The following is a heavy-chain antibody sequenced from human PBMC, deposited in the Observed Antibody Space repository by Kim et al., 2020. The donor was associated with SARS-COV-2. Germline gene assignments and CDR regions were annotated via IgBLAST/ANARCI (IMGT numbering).Heavy chain of an antibody. CDR3: ARAYSSSWSGNNWFDP. V-gene: IGHV4-34*01. Sequence: YRKSRVTISVDTSKNQFSLKLSSVTAADTAVYYCARAYSSSWSGNNWFDPWGQGTLVTVSS. D-gene: IGHD6-13*01. J-gene: IGHJ5*02.